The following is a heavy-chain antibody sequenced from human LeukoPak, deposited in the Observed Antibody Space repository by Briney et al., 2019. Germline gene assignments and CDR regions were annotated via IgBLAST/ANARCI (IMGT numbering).Heavy chain of an antibody. CDR1: GYTFTSYY. CDR3: ARSSRGHFHYYYYGMDV. J-gene: IGHJ6*02. V-gene: IGHV1-69*13. CDR2: IIPIFGTA. D-gene: IGHD6-25*01. Sequence: SVKVSCKASGYTFTSYYMHWVRQAPGQGLEWMGGIIPIFGTANYAQKFQGRVTITADESTSTAYMELSSLRSEDTAVYYCARSSRGHFHYYYYGMDVWGQGTTVTVSS.